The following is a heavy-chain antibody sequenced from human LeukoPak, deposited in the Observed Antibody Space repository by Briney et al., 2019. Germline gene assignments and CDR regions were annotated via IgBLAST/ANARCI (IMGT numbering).Heavy chain of an antibody. CDR2: IYTSGST. Sequence: PSQTLSLTCTVSGGPISSGSYYWSWIRQPAGKGLEWIGRIYTSGSTNYNPSLKSRVTISVDTSKNQFSLKLSSVTAADTAVYYCARGSYYDILTVWAYYFDYWGQGTLVTVSS. J-gene: IGHJ4*02. CDR3: ARGSYYDILTVWAYYFDY. V-gene: IGHV4-61*02. D-gene: IGHD3-9*01. CDR1: GGPISSGSYY.